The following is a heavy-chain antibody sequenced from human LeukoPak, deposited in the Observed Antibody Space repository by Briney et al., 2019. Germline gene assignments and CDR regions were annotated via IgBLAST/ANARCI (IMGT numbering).Heavy chain of an antibody. CDR3: ARFGSYFRPIADY. V-gene: IGHV4-38-2*02. D-gene: IGHD1-26*01. J-gene: IGHJ4*02. Sequence: ASETLSLTCTVSGYSIRSGFYWGWIRQPPGKGLEWIGEINHSGSTNYNPSLKSRVTISVDTSKNQFSLKLSSVTAADTAVYYCARFGSYFRPIADYWGQGTLVTVSS. CDR2: INHSGST. CDR1: GYSIRSGFY.